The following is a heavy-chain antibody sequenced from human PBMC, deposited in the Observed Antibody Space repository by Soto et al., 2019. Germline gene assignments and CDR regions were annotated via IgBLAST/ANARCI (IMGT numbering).Heavy chain of an antibody. CDR3: AKVDYYDSSGYFGLYYFDY. D-gene: IGHD3-22*01. CDR1: GFTFSSYA. J-gene: IGHJ4*02. V-gene: IGHV3-23*01. CDR2: ISGSGGST. Sequence: GSLRLSCAASGFTFSSYAMSWVRQAPGKGLEWVSAISGSGGSTYYADSVKGRFTISRDNSKNTLYLQMNSLRAEDTAVYYCAKVDYYDSSGYFGLYYFDYWGQGTLVTVSS.